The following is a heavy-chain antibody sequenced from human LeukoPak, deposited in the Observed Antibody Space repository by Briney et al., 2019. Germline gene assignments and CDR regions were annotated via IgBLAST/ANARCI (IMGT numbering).Heavy chain of an antibody. CDR1: GFTFSSYA. D-gene: IGHD3-22*01. CDR3: AKDLPYYYDSSGHYQRDY. J-gene: IGHJ4*02. V-gene: IGHV3-23*01. Sequence: PGGSLRLSCAASGFTFSSYAMSWVRQAPGKGLEWVSAISGSGGSTYYADSVKGRFTISRDNSKNTLYLQMNSLRAEDTAVYYCAKDLPYYYDSSGHYQRDYWGQGTLVTVSS. CDR2: ISGSGGST.